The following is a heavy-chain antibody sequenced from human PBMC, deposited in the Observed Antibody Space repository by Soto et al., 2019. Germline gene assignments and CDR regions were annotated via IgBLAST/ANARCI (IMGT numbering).Heavy chain of an antibody. Sequence: EVLLVESGGGLVQPGGSLRLSCAASGFIFSDHYMDWARQAPGKGLEWVARIRNKANSHSTEYAASVEGRFTISRDDSKNSLYLQMNSLKTEDTAVYYCARYSGSYSRHSDYWGQGTLVTISS. CDR2: IRNKANSHST. CDR3: ARYSGSYSRHSDY. J-gene: IGHJ4*02. V-gene: IGHV3-72*01. CDR1: GFIFSDHY. D-gene: IGHD1-26*01.